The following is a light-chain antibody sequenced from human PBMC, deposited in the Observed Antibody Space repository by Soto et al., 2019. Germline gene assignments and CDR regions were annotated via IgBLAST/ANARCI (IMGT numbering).Light chain of an antibody. V-gene: IGKV3-20*01. CDR3: QQYGDSSRT. J-gene: IGKJ1*01. CDR1: KSFSRSY. CDR2: GAS. Sequence: EIVLTQSPDTLSLSPGERATLSCRASKSFSRSYLAWYQQKPGQAPRLLIYGASSRATGIPDRFSGSGSGTDFTLTISRLEPEDFAVYYCQQYGDSSRTFGQGTK.